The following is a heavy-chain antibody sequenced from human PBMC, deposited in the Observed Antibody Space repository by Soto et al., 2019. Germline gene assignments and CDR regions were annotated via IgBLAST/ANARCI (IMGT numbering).Heavy chain of an antibody. Sequence: KTSETLSLTCTVSGGSTSSGVYYWSWIRQPPGKGLDWIGYIYYSGSTYYNPSLKSRVTISVDTSKNQFSLKLSSVTAADTAVYYCARVSLRGYFDYWGQGALVTVSS. CDR3: ARVSLRGYFDY. D-gene: IGHD3-3*01. CDR1: GGSTSSGVYY. J-gene: IGHJ4*02. V-gene: IGHV4-30-4*01. CDR2: IYYSGST.